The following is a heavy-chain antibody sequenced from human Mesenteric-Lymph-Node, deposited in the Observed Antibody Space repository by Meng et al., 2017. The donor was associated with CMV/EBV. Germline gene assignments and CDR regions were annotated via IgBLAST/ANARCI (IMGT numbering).Heavy chain of an antibody. J-gene: IGHJ6*02. CDR2: VYISGST. Sequence: SETLSLTCTVSGGSISSGNYYWNWVRQHPGKGLEWIGFVYISGSTPYNPSLKSRVYISLDTSKNQFSLKLNSVTAADTAVYYCAESWGAPSYFYGMDVWGQGTTVTVSS. V-gene: IGHV4-31*03. CDR3: AESWGAPSYFYGMDV. CDR1: GGSISSGNYY. D-gene: IGHD1-26*01.